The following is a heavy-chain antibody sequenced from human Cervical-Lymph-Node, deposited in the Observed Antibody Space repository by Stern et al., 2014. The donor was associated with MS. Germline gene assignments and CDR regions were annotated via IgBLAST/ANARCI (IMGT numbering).Heavy chain of an antibody. CDR1: GFTLSSYN. CDR2: ISSSCSYI. V-gene: IGHV3-21*01. D-gene: IGHD4-17*01. CDR3: ATYRLAQRYGGMDV. J-gene: IGHJ6*02. Sequence: EVQLLESGGGLVKPGGSLRLSCAASGFTLSSYNMNWVRQAPGKGLEWVSSISSSCSYIYYADSVKGRFTISRDNAENSLYLQMNSLRAEDTAVYYCATYRLAQRYGGMDVWGQGTTVTVSS.